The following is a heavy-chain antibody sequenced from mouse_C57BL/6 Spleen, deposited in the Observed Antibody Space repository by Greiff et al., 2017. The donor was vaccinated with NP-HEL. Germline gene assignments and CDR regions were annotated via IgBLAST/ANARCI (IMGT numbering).Heavy chain of an antibody. J-gene: IGHJ2*01. CDR1: GYAFSSSW. CDR2: IYPGDGDT. D-gene: IGHD1-1*01. Sequence: QVHVKQSGPELVKPGASVKISCKASGYAFSSSWMNWVKQRPGKGLEWIGRIYPGDGDTNYNGKFKGKATLTADKSSSTAYMQLSSLTSEDSAVYFCARRYGSSPFFDYWGQGTTLTVSS. CDR3: ARRYGSSPFFDY. V-gene: IGHV1-82*01.